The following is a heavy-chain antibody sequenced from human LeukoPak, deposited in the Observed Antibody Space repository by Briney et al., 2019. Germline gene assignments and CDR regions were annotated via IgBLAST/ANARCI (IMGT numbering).Heavy chain of an antibody. CDR1: GFTFSTFG. CDR2: IWYDGSNK. V-gene: IGHV3-33*01. CDR3: ARDRHSSGWYVYY. D-gene: IGHD6-19*01. Sequence: GGSLRLSCAASGFTFSTFGMHWVRQAPGKGLEWVAVIWYDGSNKYYADSVKGRFTISRDNSKNTRYLQMNSLRAEDTAVYYCARDRHSSGWYVYYWGQGTLVTVSS. J-gene: IGHJ4*02.